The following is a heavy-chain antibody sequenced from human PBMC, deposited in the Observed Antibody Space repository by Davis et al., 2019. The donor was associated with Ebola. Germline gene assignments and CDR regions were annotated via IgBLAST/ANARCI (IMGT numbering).Heavy chain of an antibody. V-gene: IGHV3-64D*06. D-gene: IGHD3-10*01. Sequence: GGSLRPSCPVSGFMFSAYAMYWVRQAPGKGLQYVAAISSNGGTTHYADSVRGRFSTSSDNSKNTLYLQMGSLRVDATSVDFCVKGSVTTTVVAYFDSWGQGTVVTVSS. J-gene: IGHJ4*02. CDR2: ISSNGGTT. CDR3: VKGSVTTTVVAYFDS. CDR1: GFMFSAYA.